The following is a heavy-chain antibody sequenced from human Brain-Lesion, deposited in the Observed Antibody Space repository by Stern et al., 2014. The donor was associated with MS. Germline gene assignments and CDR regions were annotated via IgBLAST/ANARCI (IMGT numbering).Heavy chain of an antibody. CDR1: GSTFTTID. V-gene: IGHV1-8*01. Sequence: VQLVRSGAEVTRPGASVRVSCKTSGSTFTTIDINWVRQATGHALEWMGWMSPSSGDTGYAQKFQGRDTMTRDTSINTAYMELSSLVSEDTAVYYCAGGQPEMSHFDSWGQGTQVIVSS. J-gene: IGHJ4*02. D-gene: IGHD1-14*01. CDR2: MSPSSGDT. CDR3: AGGQPEMSHFDS.